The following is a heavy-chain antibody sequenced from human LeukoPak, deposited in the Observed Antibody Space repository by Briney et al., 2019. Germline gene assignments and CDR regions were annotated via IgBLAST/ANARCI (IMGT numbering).Heavy chain of an antibody. CDR3: ARDRYCTNGVCSYYFGY. CDR1: GYTFTSYA. Sequence: ASVKVSCKASGYTFTSYAMHWVRQAPGQRLEWMGWINAGNGNTKYSQKFQGRVTITRDTSASTAYMELSSLRSEDTAVYYCARDRYCTNGVCSYYFGYWGQGTLVTVSS. V-gene: IGHV1-3*01. D-gene: IGHD2-8*01. J-gene: IGHJ4*02. CDR2: INAGNGNT.